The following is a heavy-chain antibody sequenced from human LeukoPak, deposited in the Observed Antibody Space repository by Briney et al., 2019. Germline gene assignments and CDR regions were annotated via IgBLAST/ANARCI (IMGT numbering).Heavy chain of an antibody. J-gene: IGHJ6*02. CDR2: INPSGGST. CDR1: GYTFTSYY. Sequence: ASVKVSCKASGYTFTSYYMHWVRQAPGQGLEWMGIINPSGGSTSYAQKFQGRVTMTRDTSISTAYMELSRLRSDDTAVYYCARGHHYGSGSYFSYYYYGMDVWGQGTTVTVSS. D-gene: IGHD3-10*01. V-gene: IGHV1-46*01. CDR3: ARGHHYGSGSYFSYYYYGMDV.